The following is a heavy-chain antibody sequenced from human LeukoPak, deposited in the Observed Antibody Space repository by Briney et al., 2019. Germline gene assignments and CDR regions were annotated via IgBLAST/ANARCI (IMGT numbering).Heavy chain of an antibody. J-gene: IGHJ3*02. D-gene: IGHD1-26*01. CDR1: GYSFTSYW. CDR2: IYPGDSDT. Sequence: HGESLKISCKGSGYSFTSYWIGWVRQMPGKGLEWMGIIYPGDSDTRYSPSFQGQVTISADKSNNTAYLQWSSLKASDTAMYYCARLTGSYYSAFDIWGQGTMVTVSS. CDR3: ARLTGSYYSAFDI. V-gene: IGHV5-51*01.